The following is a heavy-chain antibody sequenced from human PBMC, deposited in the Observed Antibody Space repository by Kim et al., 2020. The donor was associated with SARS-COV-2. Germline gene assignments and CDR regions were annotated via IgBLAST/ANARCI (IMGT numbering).Heavy chain of an antibody. V-gene: IGHV4-4*02. Sequence: SETLSLTCAVSGGSISSSNWWSWVRQPPGKGLEWIGEIYHSGSTNYNPSLKSRVTISVDKSKNQFSLKLSSVTATDTAVYYCARDPRIVGATGYYYGMDVWGQGTTVTVSS. J-gene: IGHJ6*02. D-gene: IGHD1-26*01. CDR2: IYHSGST. CDR1: GGSISSSNW. CDR3: ARDPRIVGATGYYYGMDV.